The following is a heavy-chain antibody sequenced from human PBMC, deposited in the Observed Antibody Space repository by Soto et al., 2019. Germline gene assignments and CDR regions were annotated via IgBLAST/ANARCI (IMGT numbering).Heavy chain of an antibody. CDR3: TRDLPHYYDSSGYFDY. V-gene: IGHV3-49*04. Sequence: GGSLRLSCTASGFTFGDYAMSWVRQAPGKGLEWVGFIRSKAYGGTTEYAASVKGRFTISRDDYKSIAYLQMNSLKTEDTAVYYCTRDLPHYYDSSGYFDYWGQGTLVTVSS. CDR2: IRSKAYGGTT. D-gene: IGHD3-22*01. J-gene: IGHJ4*02. CDR1: GFTFGDYA.